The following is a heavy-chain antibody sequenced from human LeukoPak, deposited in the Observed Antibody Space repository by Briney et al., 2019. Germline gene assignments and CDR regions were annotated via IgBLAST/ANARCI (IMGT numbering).Heavy chain of an antibody. CDR3: AGRGGYPLYYFDY. Sequence: SETLSLTCTVSGGSISSSSYYWGWIRQPPGKGLEWIGSLYYSGSTYYNPSLKSRVTISVDTPKNQFSLKLSSVTAADTAVYYCAGRGGYPLYYFDYWGQGTLVTVSS. J-gene: IGHJ4*02. CDR1: GGSISSSSYY. V-gene: IGHV4-39*01. CDR2: LYYSGST. D-gene: IGHD3-22*01.